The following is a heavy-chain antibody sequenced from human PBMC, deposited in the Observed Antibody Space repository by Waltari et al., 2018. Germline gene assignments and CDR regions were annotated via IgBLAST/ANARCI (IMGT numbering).Heavy chain of an antibody. J-gene: IGHJ4*02. CDR1: GFSFSTSGVG. D-gene: IGHD3-9*01. CDR2: VYGDGSQ. Sequence: QITLKESGPTLVKPTQTLTLTCAFSGFSFSTSGVGVGWIRQPPVKALEWLTFVYGDGSQRYSPSLKGRLTITKDTSEDQVVLTMTNMDPVDTATYFCAHRPSHYDIFSGYYNYFDYWGQGILVTVSS. V-gene: IGHV2-5*02. CDR3: AHRPSHYDIFSGYYNYFDY.